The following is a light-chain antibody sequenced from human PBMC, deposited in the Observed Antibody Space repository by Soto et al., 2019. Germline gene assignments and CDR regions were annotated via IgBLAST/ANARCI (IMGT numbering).Light chain of an antibody. CDR1: SSNIGSNT. Sequence: QSVLTQPPSASGTPGQRVTISCSGSSSNIGSNTVNWYQQLPGTAPKLHIYSNNQRPSGVPDRFSGSRSGTSASLAISGLQSEDEGDYYCAAWDDSLNGRGVFGGGTQLTVL. CDR2: SNN. CDR3: AAWDDSLNGRGV. J-gene: IGLJ3*02. V-gene: IGLV1-44*01.